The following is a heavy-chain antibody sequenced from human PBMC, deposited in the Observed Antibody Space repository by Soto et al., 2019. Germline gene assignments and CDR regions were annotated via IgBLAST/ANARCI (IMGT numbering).Heavy chain of an antibody. CDR3: AKDVIYCRDDICFGSGPGPFAMVF. Sequence: PGGSLRLSCRVSGFTFSEYGMHWVRQAPGKGLEWVAVISYDGSKKNYGDPVKGRFTISRDNSKDTLYLQMNSLRGVDTAVYHCAKDVIYCRDDICFGSGPGPFAMVFSGPGTMLTVSS. J-gene: IGHJ6*02. D-gene: IGHD1-26*01. CDR2: ISYDGSKK. V-gene: IGHV3-30*18. CDR1: GFTFSEYG.